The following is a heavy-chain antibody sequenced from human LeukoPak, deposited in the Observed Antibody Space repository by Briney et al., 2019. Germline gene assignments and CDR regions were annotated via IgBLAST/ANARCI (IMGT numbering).Heavy chain of an antibody. V-gene: IGHV1-69*06. Sequence: SVKVSCKASGGTFSSYAISWVRQAPGQGLEWMGGIIPIFGTANYAQKFQGRVTITADKSTSTAYMELSSLRSEDTAVYYCARLVVPAGEYYYYYYMDVWGKGTTVTVSS. CDR3: ARLVVPAGEYYYYYYMDV. D-gene: IGHD2-2*01. J-gene: IGHJ6*03. CDR2: IIPIFGTA. CDR1: GGTFSSYA.